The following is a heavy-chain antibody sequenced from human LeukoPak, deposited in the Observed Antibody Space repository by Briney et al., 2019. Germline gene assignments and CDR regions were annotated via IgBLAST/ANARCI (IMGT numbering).Heavy chain of an antibody. J-gene: IGHJ5*02. Sequence: PSETLSLTCIVSGGSVSSGSYYWSWIRQPPGKGLEWIGYIYYSGSTNYNPSLKSRVTISVDTSKNQFSLKLSSVTAADTAVYYCARESYYGSGSYYHSNWFDPWGQGTLVTVSS. D-gene: IGHD3-10*01. V-gene: IGHV4-61*01. CDR1: GGSVSSGSYY. CDR2: IYYSGST. CDR3: ARESYYGSGSYYHSNWFDP.